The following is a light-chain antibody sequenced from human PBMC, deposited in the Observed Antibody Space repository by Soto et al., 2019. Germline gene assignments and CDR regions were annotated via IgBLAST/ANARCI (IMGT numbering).Light chain of an antibody. V-gene: IGLV3-21*02. CDR3: QVWDSSSDQPV. CDR2: DDR. J-gene: IGLJ2*01. CDR1: NIAAKS. Sequence: YELTQPPSVSVAPGQTARITCGGNNIAAKSVHWYQQKPGQAPVLVVYDDRDRPSGVPERFSGSNSGNTATLTISRVEAGDAADFWCQVWDSSSDQPVFGGGTKVTAL.